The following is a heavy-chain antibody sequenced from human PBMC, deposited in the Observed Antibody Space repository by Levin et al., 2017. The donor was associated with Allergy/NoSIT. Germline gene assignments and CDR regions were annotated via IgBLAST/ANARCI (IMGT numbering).Heavy chain of an antibody. CDR3: ATTSDALTTYALGV. V-gene: IGHV4-39*07. J-gene: IGHJ6*02. Sequence: KASETLSLTCTVSGGSIGTSSYFCDWIRQPPGKGLEWIGTIYYSGSTYYNPSLKSRVTISADSSKKQFSLKLSSVTAADTAIYYCATTSDALTTYALGVWGQGTTVTVSS. CDR1: GGSIGTSSYF. CDR2: IYYSGST. D-gene: IGHD1-1*01.